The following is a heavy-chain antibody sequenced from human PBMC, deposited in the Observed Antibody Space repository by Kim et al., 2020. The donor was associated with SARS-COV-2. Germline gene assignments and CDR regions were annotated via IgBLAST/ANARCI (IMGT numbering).Heavy chain of an antibody. J-gene: IGHJ5*02. CDR3: AKLASDWYGPGDS. Sequence: GGSLRLSCAASGFPFSHYGMTWVRQAPGKGLEWVSGISANGVATYYVQSVKGRFTISRDNPNHTLFLQMNSLTVEDTAIYYCAKLASDWYGPGDSWGQGT. CDR1: GFPFSHYG. CDR2: ISANGVAT. V-gene: IGHV3-23*01. D-gene: IGHD2-21*01.